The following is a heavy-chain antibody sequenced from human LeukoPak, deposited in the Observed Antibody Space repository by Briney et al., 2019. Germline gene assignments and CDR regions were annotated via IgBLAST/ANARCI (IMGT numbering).Heavy chain of an antibody. CDR1: GYTFTGYY. CDR3: ARGRFLEIYGMDV. V-gene: IGHV1-2*02. CDR2: INPNSGGT. J-gene: IGHJ6*02. D-gene: IGHD3-3*01. Sequence: ASVKVSCKASGYTFTGYYMHWVRQAPGQGLEWMGWINPNSGGTNYAQKFQGRVTMTRDTSISTAYMELSRPRSDDTAVYYCARGRFLEIYGMDVWGQGTTVTVSS.